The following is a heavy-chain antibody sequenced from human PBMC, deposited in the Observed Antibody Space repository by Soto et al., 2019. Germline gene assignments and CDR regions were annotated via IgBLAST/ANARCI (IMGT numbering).Heavy chain of an antibody. CDR2: VYYSGSS. V-gene: IGHV4-31*03. D-gene: IGHD2-2*01. Sequence: PSGTPSPPRTVSGDSIRGGGFFWRWVRPPPGEGLEWIANVYYSGSSYYNPSLKSRLTISVDTTKNQFSLQLKSMTAADTAVYYCAKLSCTSSTCYFPGWFDPWGQGTLVTVSS. CDR1: GDSIRGGGFF. CDR3: AKLSCTSSTCYFPGWFDP. J-gene: IGHJ5*02.